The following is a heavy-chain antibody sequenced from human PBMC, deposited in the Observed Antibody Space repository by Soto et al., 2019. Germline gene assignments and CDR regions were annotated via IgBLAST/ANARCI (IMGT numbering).Heavy chain of an antibody. V-gene: IGHV2-5*02. D-gene: IGHD3-10*01. CDR2: IYWDDDK. CDR1: GFSLRTSEVG. Sequence: QITLKESGPTLVKPTQTLTLTCTFSGFSLRTSEVGVGWVRQPPGKALEWLALIYWDDDKRYSPSLKSRLIIVKDTSTNLEVLIMANMDPVDTGTYYSTHIVYYGSGRGALDVWGQGTTVTVSS. J-gene: IGHJ6*02. CDR3: THIVYYGSGRGALDV.